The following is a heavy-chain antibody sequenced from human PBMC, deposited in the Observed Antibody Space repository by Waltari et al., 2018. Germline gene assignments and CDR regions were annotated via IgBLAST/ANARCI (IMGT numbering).Heavy chain of an antibody. CDR3: ARAIGYSGYYTPPYFDL. J-gene: IGHJ2*01. V-gene: IGHV4-30-4*08. D-gene: IGHD5-12*01. CDR1: GGSISSGDYY. Sequence: QVQLQESGPGLVKPSQTLSLTCTVSGGSISSGDYYWSWIRQPPGKGLEWIGYIYYSGSTYYNPSLKSRVTISVDTSKNQFSLKLSSVTAADTAVYYCARAIGYSGYYTPPYFDLWGRGTLVTVSS. CDR2: IYYSGST.